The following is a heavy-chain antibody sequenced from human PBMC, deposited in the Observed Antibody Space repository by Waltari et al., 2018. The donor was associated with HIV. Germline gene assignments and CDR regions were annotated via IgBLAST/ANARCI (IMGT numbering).Heavy chain of an antibody. CDR1: GASIISSSYY. D-gene: IGHD3-16*01. CDR2: IYYRGTA. V-gene: IGHV4-39*01. CDR3: ARLRFHSLYYFDS. Sequence: QLHLQESGPGLVKPSETLSLTCSVSGASIISSSYYWAWIRQPPVKGLEWIGAIYYRGTAYYNPSVKSRVSASLDASKNELSLKLTSVTATDTALYYCARLRFHSLYYFDSWGPGILVTVSS. J-gene: IGHJ4*02.